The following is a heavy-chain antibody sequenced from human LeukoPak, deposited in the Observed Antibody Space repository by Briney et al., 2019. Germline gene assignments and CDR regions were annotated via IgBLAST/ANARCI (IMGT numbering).Heavy chain of an antibody. CDR2: IYYSGST. V-gene: IGHV4-59*12. CDR3: ARGAPGYCSSTTCPLDY. Sequence: PSETLSHTCTVSGGSISSYYWSWIRQPPGKGLEWIGYIYYSGSTNYNPSLKSRVTISVDTSKNQFSLKLSSVTAADTAVYYCARGAPGYCSSTTCPLDYWGQGTLVTVSS. J-gene: IGHJ4*02. CDR1: GGSISSYY. D-gene: IGHD2-2*01.